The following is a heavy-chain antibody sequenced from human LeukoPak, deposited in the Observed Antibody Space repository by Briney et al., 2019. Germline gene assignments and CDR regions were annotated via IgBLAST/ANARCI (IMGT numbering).Heavy chain of an antibody. CDR1: GFTFSTYR. Sequence: PGGSLRLSCAASGFTFSTYRMSWVRQAPGKGLEWVSYISSISSIIYYADSVKGRFTISRDNARNSLYLQKNSLRAEDTAVYYCTRSRPGTEAGQPNFDYWGQGTLVTASS. CDR2: ISSISSII. J-gene: IGHJ4*02. V-gene: IGHV3-48*01. CDR3: TRSRPGTEAGQPNFDY. D-gene: IGHD6-13*01.